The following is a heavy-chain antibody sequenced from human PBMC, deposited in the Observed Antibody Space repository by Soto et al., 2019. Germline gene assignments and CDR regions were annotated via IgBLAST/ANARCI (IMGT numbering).Heavy chain of an antibody. CDR2: MNPNSGNT. Sequence: ASVKVSCKASGYTFTSYDINWVRQATGQGLEWMGWMNPNSGNTGYAQKFQGRVTMTRNTSISTAYMELSSLRSEDTAEYYCTRAFSFGVVIYADAFDIWGQGTMVTVSS. V-gene: IGHV1-8*01. CDR3: TRAFSFGVVIYADAFDI. D-gene: IGHD3-3*01. J-gene: IGHJ3*02. CDR1: GYTFTSYD.